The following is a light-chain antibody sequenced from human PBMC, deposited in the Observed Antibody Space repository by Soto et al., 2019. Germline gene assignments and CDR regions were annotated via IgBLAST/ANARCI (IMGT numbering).Light chain of an antibody. J-gene: IGKJ4*01. CDR3: QQRSYWPLT. CDR1: QSVGNI. CDR2: DAS. V-gene: IGKV3-11*01. Sequence: EIVLTQSPATLSLSPGETATLSCRASQSVGNILAWYQHRPGQAPRLLISDASNRATGVPVRFSGSGSGTDFTLTINSLEPEDFAVYYCQQRSYWPLTFGGGTKVEI.